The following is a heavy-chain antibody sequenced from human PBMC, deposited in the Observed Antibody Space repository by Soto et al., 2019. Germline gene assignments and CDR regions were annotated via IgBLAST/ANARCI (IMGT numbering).Heavy chain of an antibody. Sequence: SETLSLTWALSGASISSGGYSWGWIRQPPGKGLEWIGYIYHSGITYYNPSLKSRVTISVDRPKNQFSLKLSSVTAADTAVYFCARDRGTTFGAFHIWGQGTMVTVSS. CDR1: GASISSGGYS. V-gene: IGHV4-30-2*01. CDR2: IYHSGIT. J-gene: IGHJ3*02. D-gene: IGHD3-16*01. CDR3: ARDRGTTFGAFHI.